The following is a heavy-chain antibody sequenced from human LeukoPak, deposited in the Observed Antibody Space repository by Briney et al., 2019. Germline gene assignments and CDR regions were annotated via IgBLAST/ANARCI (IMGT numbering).Heavy chain of an antibody. CDR2: IKQDGSEK. V-gene: IGHV3-7*04. D-gene: IGHD3-22*01. Sequence: GGSLRLSCAAPGFTFSSYWMSWVRQAPGKGLEWVANIKQDGSEKYYVDSVKGRFTISRDNAKNSLYLQMNSLRAEDTAVYYCARGPYYYDSSGYYNFDYWGQGILVTVSS. CDR3: ARGPYYYDSSGYYNFDY. J-gene: IGHJ4*02. CDR1: GFTFSSYW.